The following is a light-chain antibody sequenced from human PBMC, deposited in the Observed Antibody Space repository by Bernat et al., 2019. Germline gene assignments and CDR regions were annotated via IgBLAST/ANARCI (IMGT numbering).Light chain of an antibody. CDR1: QSVSSY. V-gene: IGKV3-11*01. J-gene: IGKJ5*01. CDR3: QQRSSWPIT. CDR2: DAS. Sequence: EIVLTQSPATLSLSPGERATLSCRASQSVSSYIAWYQQKPGQAPRLLIYDASNRATGIPARFSGSGSGTDSTLTISSLEPEDFAVYYCQQRSSWPITFGPGTRLGIK.